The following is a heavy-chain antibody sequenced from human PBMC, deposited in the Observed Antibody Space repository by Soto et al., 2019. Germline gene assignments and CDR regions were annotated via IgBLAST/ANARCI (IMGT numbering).Heavy chain of an antibody. CDR3: ARATTGYSSSWYGPKNDAFDI. V-gene: IGHV4-31*03. D-gene: IGHD6-13*01. CDR1: GGSISSGGYY. J-gene: IGHJ3*02. CDR2: IYYSGST. Sequence: QVQLQESGPGLVKPSQTLSLTCTVSGGSISSGGYYWSWIRQHPGKGLEWIGYIYYSGSTYYNPSLKSRVTISVDTSKNQFSLKLSSVTAADTAVYYCARATTGYSSSWYGPKNDAFDIWGQGTMVTVSS.